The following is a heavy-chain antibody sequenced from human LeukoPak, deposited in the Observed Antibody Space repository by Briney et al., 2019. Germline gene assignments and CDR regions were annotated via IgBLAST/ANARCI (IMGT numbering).Heavy chain of an antibody. J-gene: IGHJ6*03. Sequence: GGSLRLSSAASGFTVSSNYMSWVRQAPGKGLEWVSVIYSGGSTYYADSVKGRFTISRDNSKNTLYLQMNSLRAEDTAVYYCARMSHYYYYYMDVWGKGTSVTVSS. CDR3: ARMSHYYYYYMDV. CDR1: GFTVSSNY. CDR2: IYSGGST. V-gene: IGHV3-53*01.